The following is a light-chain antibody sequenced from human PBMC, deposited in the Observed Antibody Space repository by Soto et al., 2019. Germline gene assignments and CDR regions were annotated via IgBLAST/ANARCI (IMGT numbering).Light chain of an antibody. CDR2: EVN. Sequence: QSVLTQPPSASGSPGQSVTISCTGTSSDVGGNNFVSWYQQHPGKAPKALIYEVNKRPSGVPDRFSGSKSGNTASLTVSGLQSEDEADYYCTSFAGSSVVFGGGTKVTVL. V-gene: IGLV2-8*01. J-gene: IGLJ2*01. CDR3: TSFAGSSVV. CDR1: SSDVGGNNF.